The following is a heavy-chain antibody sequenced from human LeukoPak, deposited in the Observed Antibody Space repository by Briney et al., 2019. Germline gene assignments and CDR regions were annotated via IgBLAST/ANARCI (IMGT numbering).Heavy chain of an antibody. D-gene: IGHD1-26*01. CDR3: ARGELEAFQH. J-gene: IGHJ1*01. V-gene: IGHV4-39*07. Sequence: PSETLSLTCTVSGGSISSSSYYWGWIRQPPGKGLEWIGSIYYSGSTYYNPSLKSRVTISVDTSKNQFSLKLSSVTAADTAVYYCARGELEAFQHWGQGTLVTVSS. CDR2: IYYSGST. CDR1: GGSISSSSYY.